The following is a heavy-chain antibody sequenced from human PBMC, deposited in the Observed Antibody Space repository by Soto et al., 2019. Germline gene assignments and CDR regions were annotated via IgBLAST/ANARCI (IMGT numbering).Heavy chain of an antibody. J-gene: IGHJ4*02. CDR3: ARVTDTYYYGSGSLAPIYYFDY. CDR2: IYYSGST. V-gene: IGHV4-59*11. D-gene: IGHD3-10*01. CDR1: GGSIGRHY. Sequence: SETLSLTCIVSGGSIGRHYCNWIRQPPGKSLEWIGYIYYSGSTNYNPSLKSRVTISVDTSKNQFSLKLSSVTAADTAVYYCARVTDTYYYGSGSLAPIYYFDYWGQGTLVTVSS.